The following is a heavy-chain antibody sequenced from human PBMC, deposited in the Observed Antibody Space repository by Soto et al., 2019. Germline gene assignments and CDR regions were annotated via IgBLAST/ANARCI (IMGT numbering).Heavy chain of an antibody. D-gene: IGHD3-22*01. CDR1: GYTFTSYA. V-gene: IGHV1-3*01. CDR3: ARVGDAYYYDSSGYRSRSVRDY. CDR2: INAGNGNT. Sequence: ASVKVSCKASGYTFTSYAMHWVLQAPGQRLEWMGWINAGNGNTKYSQKFQGRVTITRDTSASTAYMELSSLRSEDTAVYYCARVGDAYYYDSSGYRSRSVRDYWGQGTLVTVSS. J-gene: IGHJ4*02.